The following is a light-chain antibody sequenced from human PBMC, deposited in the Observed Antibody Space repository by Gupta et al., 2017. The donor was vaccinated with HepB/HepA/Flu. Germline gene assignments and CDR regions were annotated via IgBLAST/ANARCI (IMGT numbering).Light chain of an antibody. CDR2: AAS. Sequence: DIQMTQSPSSLSASVGDRVTITCRASQDISTWIAWYQQKPEKAPKSLIYAASSLKSGVPSRFSGSGSGTDFTLTISILQPEDFAIYFCQQYDSYPPTFGQGTRLEIK. J-gene: IGKJ5*01. V-gene: IGKV1D-16*01. CDR1: QDISTW. CDR3: QQYDSYPPT.